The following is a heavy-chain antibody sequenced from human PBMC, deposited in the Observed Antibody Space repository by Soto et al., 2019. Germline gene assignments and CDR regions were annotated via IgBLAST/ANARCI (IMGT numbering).Heavy chain of an antibody. Sequence: PSETLSLTCTVSGGSISIYYWSWIRQPPGKGLEWFGYINYSGRTNYNPSLKSRVTMSLDTSKNQFSLKLRSVTAADTALFYCARYAGSSWFDYWGQGTLVTVSS. J-gene: IGHJ4*02. CDR2: INYSGRT. V-gene: IGHV4-59*01. CDR1: GGSISIYY. CDR3: ARYAGSSWFDY. D-gene: IGHD6-13*01.